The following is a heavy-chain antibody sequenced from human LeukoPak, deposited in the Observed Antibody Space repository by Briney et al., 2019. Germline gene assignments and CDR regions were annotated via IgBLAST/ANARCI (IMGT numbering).Heavy chain of an antibody. CDR1: GGSISDYY. V-gene: IGHV4-59*01. CDR3: ARGDFCSSTNCYLRPMDV. CDR2: IYYSGST. D-gene: IGHD2-2*01. J-gene: IGHJ6*03. Sequence: SETLSLTCTVSGGSISDYYWIWIRQPPGKGLEWIGYIYYSGSTTYNPSLKSRLIMSVDTAKNQFSLKLRSVTAADTAVYYCARGDFCSSTNCYLRPMDVWGKGTTVTVSS.